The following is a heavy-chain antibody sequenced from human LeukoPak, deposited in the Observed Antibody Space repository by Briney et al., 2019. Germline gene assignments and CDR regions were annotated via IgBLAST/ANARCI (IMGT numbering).Heavy chain of an antibody. CDR3: AREIVDYYDSSGYYYAPFYYYYYYMDV. J-gene: IGHJ6*03. CDR2: ISAYNGNT. D-gene: IGHD3-22*01. CDR1: GYTFTSYG. Sequence: ASVKVSCKASGYTFTSYGISWVRQAPGQGLEWMGWISAYNGNTNYAQKLQGRVTMTTHTSTSTAYMELRSLRSDDTAVYYCAREIVDYYDSSGYYYAPFYYYYYYMDVWGKGTTVTVSS. V-gene: IGHV1-18*01.